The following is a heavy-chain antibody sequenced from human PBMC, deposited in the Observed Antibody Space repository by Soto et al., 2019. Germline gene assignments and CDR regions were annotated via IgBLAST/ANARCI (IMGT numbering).Heavy chain of an antibody. Sequence: SETLSLTCAVSGGSISSGGYSWSWIRQPPGKGLEWIGYIYHSGSTNYNPSLKSRVTISVDTSKNQFSLKLSSVTAADTAVHYCARVSGVVITYYYYYGMDVWGQGTTVTVSS. CDR1: GGSISSGGYS. CDR3: ARVSGVVITYYYYYGMDV. CDR2: IYHSGST. J-gene: IGHJ6*02. D-gene: IGHD3-3*01. V-gene: IGHV4-30-2*01.